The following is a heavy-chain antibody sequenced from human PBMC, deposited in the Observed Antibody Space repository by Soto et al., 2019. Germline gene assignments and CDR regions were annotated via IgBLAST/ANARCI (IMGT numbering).Heavy chain of an antibody. J-gene: IGHJ4*02. D-gene: IGHD6-13*01. CDR1: GFTFSSYG. CDR2: ISYDGSNK. V-gene: IGHV3-30*18. Sequence: PGGSLRLSCAASGFTFSSYGMHWVRQAPGKGLEWVAVISYDGSNKFYADSVKGRFSISRDNPKNTLYLQMNSLRAEDTAVYYCAKSTSSSWEPSDHWGQGTLVTVSS. CDR3: AKSTSSSWEPSDH.